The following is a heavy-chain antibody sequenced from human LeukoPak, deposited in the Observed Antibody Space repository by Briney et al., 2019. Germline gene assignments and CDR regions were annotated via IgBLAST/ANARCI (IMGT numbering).Heavy chain of an antibody. CDR2: ISSSSSYI. V-gene: IGHV3-21*01. D-gene: IGHD3-22*01. Sequence: PGGSLRLSCAASGFTFSSYSMTWVRQAPGKGLEWVSSISSSSSYIYYADSVKGRFTISRDNAKNSLYLQMNSLRAEDTAVYYCARSDYYDSSGNNYYYYGMDVWGQGTTVTVSS. J-gene: IGHJ6*02. CDR1: GFTFSSYS. CDR3: ARSDYYDSSGNNYYYYGMDV.